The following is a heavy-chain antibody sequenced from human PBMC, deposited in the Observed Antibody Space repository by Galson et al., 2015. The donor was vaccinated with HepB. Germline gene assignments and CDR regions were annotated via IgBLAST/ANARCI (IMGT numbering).Heavy chain of an antibody. J-gene: IGHJ4*02. Sequence: SVKVSCKASGNTLPGYHMDWVRQAPGQGLEWMGWINPKTGGTNYAQKFQGRVTMTRDTSISTVYMELSRLTSDDTAVYYCANGISNTGWSKFDSWGQGTLVTVSS. V-gene: IGHV1-2*02. CDR3: ANGISNTGWSKFDS. D-gene: IGHD6-19*01. CDR1: GNTLPGYH. CDR2: INPKTGGT.